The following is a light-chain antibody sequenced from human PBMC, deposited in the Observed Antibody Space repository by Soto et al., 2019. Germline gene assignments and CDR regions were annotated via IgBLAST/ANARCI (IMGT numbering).Light chain of an antibody. V-gene: IGLV2-14*01. CDR2: EVS. CDR3: SSYTSSSSLV. Sequence: ALTQPASVSGSPGQSITISCTGTSSDVGGYNYVSWYQQHPGKAPKLMIYEVSNRPSGVSNRFSGSKSGNTASLTISGLQAEDEADYYCSSYTSSSSLVFGTGTKLTVL. J-gene: IGLJ1*01. CDR1: SSDVGGYNY.